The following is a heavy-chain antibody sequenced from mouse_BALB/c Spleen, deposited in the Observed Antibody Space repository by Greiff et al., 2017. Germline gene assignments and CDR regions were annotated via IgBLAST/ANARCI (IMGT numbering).Heavy chain of an antibody. Sequence: DVQLVESGGGLVKPGGSLKLSCAASGFTFSSYAMSWVRQTPEKRLEWVASISSGGSTYYPDSVKGRFTISRDNARNILYLQMSSLRSEDTAMYYCARGGGYDSWFAYWGQGTLVTVSA. CDR3: ARGGGYDSWFAY. CDR2: ISSGGST. D-gene: IGHD2-2*01. V-gene: IGHV5-6-5*01. J-gene: IGHJ3*01. CDR1: GFTFSSYA.